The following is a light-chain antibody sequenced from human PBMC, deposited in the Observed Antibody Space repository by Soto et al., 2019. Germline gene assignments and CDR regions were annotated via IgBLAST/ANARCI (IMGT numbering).Light chain of an antibody. J-gene: IGLJ2*01. CDR3: SYFTSSNTVV. Sequence: QSALTQPASVSGAPGQSITISCTGTSSDVGGYNYVSWYQQHPGKAPKLIIYNVSNRPSGVSKRFSGSKSGNTASLTISGHPAEDEGHYYCSYFTSSNTVVFGGGTKVTVL. CDR2: NVS. V-gene: IGLV2-14*01. CDR1: SSDVGGYNY.